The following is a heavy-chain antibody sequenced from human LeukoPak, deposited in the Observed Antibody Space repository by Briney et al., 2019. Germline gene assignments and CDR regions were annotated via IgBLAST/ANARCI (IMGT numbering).Heavy chain of an antibody. J-gene: IGHJ5*02. CDR2: ITSTGSTI. V-gene: IGHV3-11*01. D-gene: IGHD6-6*01. Sequence: GGSLRLSCEASGFTFSDYYMSWIRQAPGKGLEWVSYITSTGSTIDYADSVKGRFTISRDNAKNSLYLQMNSLRAEDTAVYYCTRMGSSSEGWFDPWGQGTLVTVSS. CDR1: GFTFSDYY. CDR3: TRMGSSSEGWFDP.